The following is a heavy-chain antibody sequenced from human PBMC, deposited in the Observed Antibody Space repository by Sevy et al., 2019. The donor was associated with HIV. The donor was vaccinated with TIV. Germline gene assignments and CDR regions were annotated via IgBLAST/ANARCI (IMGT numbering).Heavy chain of an antibody. J-gene: IGHJ4*02. V-gene: IGHV3-30*02. CDR2: IRYDGSNK. Sequence: GGSLRLSCAASGFTFSSYDMHWVRQAPGKGLEWVAFIRYDGSNKYYADSVKGRFTISRDNSKNTLYLQMNSLRAEDTAVYYCAKDLEDIVVVVAQNRGPLRGLDYWGQGTLVTVSS. CDR1: GFTFSSYD. D-gene: IGHD2-15*01. CDR3: AKDLEDIVVVVAQNRGPLRGLDY.